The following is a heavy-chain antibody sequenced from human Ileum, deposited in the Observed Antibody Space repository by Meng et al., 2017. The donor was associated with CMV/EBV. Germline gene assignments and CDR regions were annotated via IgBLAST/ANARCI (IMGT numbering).Heavy chain of an antibody. J-gene: IGHJ4*02. CDR2: VSPGGI. V-gene: IGHV4-4*07. D-gene: IGHD3-10*01. CDR3: ARAAARGVPVDY. Sequence: QGQLQESGPGLVKPSETLSLTCSVSGVSISNYYWTWIRQPAGKGLEFIGRVSPGGIEYNPSLMSRVTMSLDTPRNQLSLNLNSVTAADTAVYYCARAAARGVPVDYWGQGILVTVSS. CDR1: GVSISNYY.